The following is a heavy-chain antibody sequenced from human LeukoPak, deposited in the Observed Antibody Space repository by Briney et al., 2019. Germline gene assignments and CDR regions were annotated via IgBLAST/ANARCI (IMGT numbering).Heavy chain of an antibody. CDR3: ARDRYSYGYFDY. D-gene: IGHD5-18*01. V-gene: IGHV3-48*02. CDR1: GFAFSSYS. Sequence: GRSLRLSCAASGFAFSSYSFNWVRQAPGKGLEWVSYISGSSITIYYADSVKGRFTISRDNAKKSVYLQMDSLRDEDTAVYYCARDRYSYGYFDYWGQGTLVTVSS. CDR2: ISGSSITI. J-gene: IGHJ4*02.